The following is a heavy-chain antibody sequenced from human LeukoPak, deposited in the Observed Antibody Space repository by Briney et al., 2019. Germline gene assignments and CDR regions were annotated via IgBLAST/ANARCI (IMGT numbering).Heavy chain of an antibody. CDR1: GLTFDDYG. CDR2: INWNGGTT. CDR3: ARNSGANVYTYSFQY. D-gene: IGHD1-26*01. Sequence: GGSLRLSCVASGLTFDDYGMSWVRQAPGKGLEWVSGINWNGGTTTYADSVKGRFTICRDNAKNSLYLQMNSLRVEDTAFYYCARNSGANVYTYSFQYWGRGTLVTVSS. J-gene: IGHJ4*02. V-gene: IGHV3-20*04.